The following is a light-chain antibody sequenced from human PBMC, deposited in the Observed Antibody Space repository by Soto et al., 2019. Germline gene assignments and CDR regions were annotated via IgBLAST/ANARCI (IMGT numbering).Light chain of an antibody. Sequence: QSVLSQSPSASGTPGQRVTISCSGSSSNIGSNYVFWYHQLPGTAPKLLIYSNNQRPSGVPDRFSGSQSGTSASLAISGLQSADEAAYYCAAWDDSLDGPVFGGGTKLTVL. V-gene: IGLV1-44*01. CDR2: SNN. CDR1: SSNIGSNY. CDR3: AAWDDSLDGPV. J-gene: IGLJ2*01.